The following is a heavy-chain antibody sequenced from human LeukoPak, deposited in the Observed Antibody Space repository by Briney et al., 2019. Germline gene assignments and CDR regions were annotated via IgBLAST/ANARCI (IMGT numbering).Heavy chain of an antibody. D-gene: IGHD3-22*01. J-gene: IGHJ1*01. CDR3: ARRRYYDGSGYLE. CDR1: GGSVSRSDSY. CDR2: IYYSGRT. Sequence: SETLSLTCSVSGGSVSRSDSYWDWIRQPPGKGLEWIGTIYYSGRTYYSPSLKSRVTMSVDPSNNQFSLNLRSVTAADTALYYCARRRYYDGSGYLEWGQGTLLSISS. V-gene: IGHV4-39*01.